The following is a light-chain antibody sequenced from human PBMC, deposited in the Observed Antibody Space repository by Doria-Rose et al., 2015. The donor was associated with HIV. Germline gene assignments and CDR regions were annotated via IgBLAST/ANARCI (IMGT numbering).Light chain of an antibody. CDR1: QSVSRSY. CDR3: QQYGSSPTT. V-gene: IGKV3-20*01. Sequence: EIVMTQPPGTLSLSPGERATLSCRASQSVSRSYLAWYQQKPGLAPRLLIYDASSRATGIPDRFSGSGSGTDFTLIISRLEPEDFGVYYCQQYGSSPTTFGQGTRLEIK. J-gene: IGKJ5*01. CDR2: DAS.